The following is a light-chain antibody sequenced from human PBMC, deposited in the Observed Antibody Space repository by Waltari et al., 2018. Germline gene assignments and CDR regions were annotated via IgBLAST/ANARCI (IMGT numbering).Light chain of an antibody. CDR3: QQRGNWPWT. CDR1: QSVLHSSNNKNY. CDR2: WAS. V-gene: IGKV4-1*01. Sequence: DIVMTQSPDSLAVSLGERATFNCKSSQSVLHSSNNKNYLAWYQQKPGQPPKLLNRWASTRESGVPDRFSGSGSGTDFTLTISSLEPEDFAVYYCQQRGNWPWTVGQGTKVEIK. J-gene: IGKJ1*01.